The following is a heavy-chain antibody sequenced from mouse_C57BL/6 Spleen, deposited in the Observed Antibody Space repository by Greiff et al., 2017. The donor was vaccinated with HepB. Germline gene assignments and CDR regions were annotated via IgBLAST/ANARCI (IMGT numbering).Heavy chain of an antibody. D-gene: IGHD1-1*01. CDR1: GFNIKDYY. V-gene: IGHV14-1*01. CDR2: IDPEDGDT. J-gene: IGHJ2*01. CDR3: ARYYYGSSYDYFDY. Sequence: VQLKESGAELVRPGASVKLSCTASGFNIKDYYMHWVKQRPEQGLEWIGRIDPEDGDTEYAPKFQGKATMTADTSSNTAYLQLSSLTSEDTAVYYCARYYYGSSYDYFDYWGQGTTLTVSS.